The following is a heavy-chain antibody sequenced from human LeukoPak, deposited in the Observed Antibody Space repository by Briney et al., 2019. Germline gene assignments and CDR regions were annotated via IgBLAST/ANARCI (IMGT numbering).Heavy chain of an antibody. D-gene: IGHD1-26*01. CDR1: GFTFTSYA. V-gene: IGHV3-23*01. Sequence: GGSLRLSCAASGFTFTSYAMSWVRQAPGKGLEWVSTISDGGSSTFYADSVKGRFTISRDNSKNTLYLQMSSLRAEDTAVYYCAKNIVGATTRYFDYWGQGTLVTVSS. J-gene: IGHJ4*02. CDR2: ISDGGSST. CDR3: AKNIVGATTRYFDY.